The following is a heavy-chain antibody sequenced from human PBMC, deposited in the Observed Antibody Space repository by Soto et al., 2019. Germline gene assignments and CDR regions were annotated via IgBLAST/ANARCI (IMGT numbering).Heavy chain of an antibody. D-gene: IGHD6-13*01. V-gene: IGHV3-7*01. CDR2: IKQDGSEK. CDR3: ARASSSWYGLWFYY. J-gene: IGHJ4*02. Sequence: GGSLRLSCAASGFTFSSYWMSWVRQAPGKGLEWVANIKQDGSEKYYVDSVKGRFTISRDNAKNSLYLQMNSLRAEDTAVYYCARASSSWYGLWFYYWGQGTLVTVSS. CDR1: GFTFSSYW.